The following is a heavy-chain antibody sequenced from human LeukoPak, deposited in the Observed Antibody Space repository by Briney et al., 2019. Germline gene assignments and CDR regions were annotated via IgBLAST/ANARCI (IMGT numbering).Heavy chain of an antibody. CDR3: ARDRGKYLFY. CDR2: ISVYNGNT. D-gene: IGHD2/OR15-2a*01. V-gene: IGHV1-18*01. J-gene: IGHJ4*02. Sequence: ASVKVSCKASGYSFSTYGISWVRQAPGQGLEWMGWISVYNGNTNYTQKFQGRVTLTTDTSTSTAYMELRSLRSEDTAVYYCARDRGKYLFYWGQGTLVTVPS. CDR1: GYSFSTYG.